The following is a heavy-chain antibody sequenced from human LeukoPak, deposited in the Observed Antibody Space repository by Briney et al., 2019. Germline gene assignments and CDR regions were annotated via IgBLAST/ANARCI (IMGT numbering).Heavy chain of an antibody. J-gene: IGHJ6*01. CDR2: ISWYAAMT. V-gene: IGHV3-43*02. Sequence: GGSLRLSCAASGFSFDDYAMHWVRQAAGKGLEWVSLISWYAAMTYYADSVKGRFTVSRDNSKDTLFLQMNRLTAEDTAVYCCTKSRYIWNDAFWLGAMDVWGEGSTVSVSS. CDR3: TKSRYIWNDAFWLGAMDV. D-gene: IGHD1-20*01. CDR1: GFSFDDYA.